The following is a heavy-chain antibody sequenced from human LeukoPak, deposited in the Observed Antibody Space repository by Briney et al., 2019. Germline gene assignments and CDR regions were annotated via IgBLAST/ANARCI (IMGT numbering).Heavy chain of an antibody. V-gene: IGHV4-4*07. CDR3: AREGSGHYDFWSGYPPYYGMDV. J-gene: IGHJ6*02. CDR1: GGSLSSYY. Sequence: PSETLSLTCTVSGGSLSSYYWSWIRQPAGKGLEWIGRIYTSGSTNYNPSLKSRVTMSVDTSKNQFSLKLSSVTAADTAVYYCAREGSGHYDFWSGYPPYYGMDVWGQGTTVTVSS. D-gene: IGHD3-3*01. CDR2: IYTSGST.